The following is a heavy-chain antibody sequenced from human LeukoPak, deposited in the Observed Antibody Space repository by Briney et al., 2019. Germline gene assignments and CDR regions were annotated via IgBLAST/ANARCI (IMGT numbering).Heavy chain of an antibody. CDR2: MYYSGSS. CDR1: GGSISSSSYY. J-gene: IGHJ6*03. V-gene: IGHV4-39*01. Sequence: SETLSLTCTVSGGSISSSSYYWGWIRQPPGKGLEWIGSMYYSGSSYYTPSLKSRVTIFVDTSKNQFSLNLTSVTAADTAVYYCARLGGSSYYYYMDVWGKGTTVTVSS. CDR3: ARLGGSSYYYYMDV. D-gene: IGHD6-6*01.